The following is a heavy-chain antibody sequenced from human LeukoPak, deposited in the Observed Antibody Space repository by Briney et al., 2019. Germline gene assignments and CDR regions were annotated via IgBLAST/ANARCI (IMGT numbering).Heavy chain of an antibody. CDR2: ISSTTTYI. J-gene: IGHJ4*02. V-gene: IGHV3-21*01. CDR3: ASRDY. CDR1: GFTFNHYA. Sequence: GGSLRLSCAASGFTFNHYAMNWVRQAPGKGLEWVASISSTTTYIYYADSVKGRFTISRDNAKNSLYLQMNSLRAEDTAVYYCASRDYWGQGTLVTVSS.